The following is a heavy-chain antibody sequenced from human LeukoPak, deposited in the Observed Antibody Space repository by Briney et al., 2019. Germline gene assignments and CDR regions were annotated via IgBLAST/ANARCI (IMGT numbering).Heavy chain of an antibody. D-gene: IGHD2-15*01. J-gene: IGHJ4*02. V-gene: IGHV3-74*01. CDR2: IRSDESST. CDR3: ARDAAAYCSGGSCYPRY. Sequence: PGGSLRLSCAASGFTFSSYWMHWVRQAPGKGLVWVSRIRSDESSTAYADSVKGRFTTSRDNAKNTLYLQMNSLRAEDTAVYYCARDAAAYCSGGSCYPRYWGQGTLDTVSS. CDR1: GFTFSSYW.